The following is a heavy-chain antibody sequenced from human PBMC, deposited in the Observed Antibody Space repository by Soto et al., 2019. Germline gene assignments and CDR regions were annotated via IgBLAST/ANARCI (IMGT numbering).Heavy chain of an antibody. V-gene: IGHV1-8*01. J-gene: IGHJ4*02. CDR2: MNPNSGNT. Sequence: QVQLVQSGAEVKKPGASVKVSCKASGYTFTSYDINWVRQATGQGLEWMGWMNPNSGNTGYAQKFQGRVTMTRNTXXXXXXXXXXXXXXEXTAXYXCAREHSSSWRFDYWGQGTLVTVSS. D-gene: IGHD6-13*01. CDR3: AREHSSSWRFDY. CDR1: GYTFTSYD.